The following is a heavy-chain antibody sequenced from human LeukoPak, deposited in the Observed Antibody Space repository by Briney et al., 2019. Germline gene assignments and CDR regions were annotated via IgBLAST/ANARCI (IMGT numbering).Heavy chain of an antibody. V-gene: IGHV4-39*07. J-gene: IGHJ4*02. CDR2: IYYSGST. Sequence: SETLSLTCTLSGDSITSSDHYWVWIRQSPGKGLEWIGSIYYSGSTYYNPSLKSRVTISVDTSKNQFSLKLSSVTAADTAVYYCARDGGWLRGYYWGQGTLVTVSS. CDR1: GDSITSSDHY. D-gene: IGHD5-24*01. CDR3: ARDGGWLRGYY.